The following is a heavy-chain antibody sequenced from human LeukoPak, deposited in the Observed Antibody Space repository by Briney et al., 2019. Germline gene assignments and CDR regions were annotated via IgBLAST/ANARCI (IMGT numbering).Heavy chain of an antibody. Sequence: GGSLRLSCVASGFTFDDYWMHWVRQIPGKGLGWISDINTDGSRTRYANSVRGRFTISRDNAKNTVYLQMNSLRADDTGIFYCLRGELTPGVGYWGQGTLVTVSS. D-gene: IGHD1-1*01. CDR1: GFTFDDYW. V-gene: IGHV3-74*01. CDR3: LRGELTPGVGY. CDR2: INTDGSRT. J-gene: IGHJ4*02.